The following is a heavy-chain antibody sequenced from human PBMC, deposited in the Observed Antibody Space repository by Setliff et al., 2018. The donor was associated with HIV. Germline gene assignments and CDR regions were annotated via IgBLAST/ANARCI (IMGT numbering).Heavy chain of an antibody. CDR2: IDHSGST. V-gene: IGHV4-34*01. CDR1: GGSLSDSF. Sequence: SDTLSLTCAVYGGSLSDSFWGWIRHPPGKGLEWIGEIDHSGSTNYNSSLESRVTISRDMSKKQFSLKMTSVTAADAAVYFCARGLHYHGSGSHRLGAFDIWGRGTLVTVS. D-gene: IGHD3-10*01. J-gene: IGHJ3*02. CDR3: ARGLHYHGSGSHRLGAFDI.